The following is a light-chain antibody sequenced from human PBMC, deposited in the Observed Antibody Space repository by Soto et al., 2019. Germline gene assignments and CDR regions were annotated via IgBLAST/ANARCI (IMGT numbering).Light chain of an antibody. V-gene: IGKV3-20*01. CDR2: DIS. J-gene: IGKJ2*01. Sequence: ETVMTQSPATLSVSPGERATLSCRASQSVSSNLAWYQQKPGQPPRLLIYDISTRATGIPTRFSGSGSGTDFTLTISRLEPEDFAVYYCHQYGSSRHTFGQGTKVDIK. CDR1: QSVSSN. CDR3: HQYGSSRHT.